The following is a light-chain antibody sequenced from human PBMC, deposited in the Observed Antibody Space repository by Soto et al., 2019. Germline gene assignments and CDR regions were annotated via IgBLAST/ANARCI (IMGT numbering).Light chain of an antibody. Sequence: DIPMTQSPSTLSASVGDRVTITCRASQSISIWMAWYQQKPGKAPKLLIYKASSLERGVPSRFSGSGSETEFTLTISSLQPDDFASYYCQEYNSYSFGGGTKVEIK. V-gene: IGKV1-5*03. J-gene: IGKJ4*01. CDR1: QSISIW. CDR3: QEYNSYS. CDR2: KAS.